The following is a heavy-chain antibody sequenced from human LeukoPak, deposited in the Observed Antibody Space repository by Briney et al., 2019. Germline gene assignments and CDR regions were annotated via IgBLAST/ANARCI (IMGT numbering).Heavy chain of an antibody. CDR1: GGSFSGYY. V-gene: IGHV4-59*01. CDR3: AREDAQEGTNAFDI. Sequence: PSETLSLTCAVYGGSFSGYYWSWIRQPPGKGLEWIAYIYYSGSTYYNPSLKSRATISVDTSKNQFSLKLSSVTAADTAVYYCAREDAQEGTNAFDIWGQGTMVTVSS. D-gene: IGHD2-2*01. J-gene: IGHJ3*02. CDR2: IYYSGST.